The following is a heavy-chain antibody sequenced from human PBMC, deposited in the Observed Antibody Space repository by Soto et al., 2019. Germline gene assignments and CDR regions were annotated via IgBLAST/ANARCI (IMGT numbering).Heavy chain of an antibody. Sequence: PSETLSLTCAVYGGSFSGYYWGWIRQPPGKGLEWIGEINHSGSTNYNPSLKSRVTISVDTSKNQFSLKLSSVTAADTAVYYCARGKAPPGIAAAGTLRFDYWGQGTLVTVSS. V-gene: IGHV4-34*01. CDR3: ARGKAPPGIAAAGTLRFDY. CDR1: GGSFSGYY. CDR2: INHSGST. J-gene: IGHJ4*02. D-gene: IGHD6-13*01.